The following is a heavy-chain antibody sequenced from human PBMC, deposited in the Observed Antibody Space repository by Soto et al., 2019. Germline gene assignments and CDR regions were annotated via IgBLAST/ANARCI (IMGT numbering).Heavy chain of an antibody. Sequence: GGSLRLSCAASGFTFSSYAMSWVRQAPGKGLEWASTISGSGGGTYYADSMKGRFTISRDNSKNTLYLQMYSLRVEDTAVYYCARESDHWGQGTLVTVSS. CDR1: GFTFSSYA. CDR3: ARESDH. J-gene: IGHJ4*02. CDR2: ISGSGGGT. V-gene: IGHV3-23*01.